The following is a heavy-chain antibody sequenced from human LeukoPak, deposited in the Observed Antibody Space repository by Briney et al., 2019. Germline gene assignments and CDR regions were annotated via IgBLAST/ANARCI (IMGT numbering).Heavy chain of an antibody. J-gene: IGHJ3*02. CDR1: GGSISSSSYY. V-gene: IGHV4-39*07. Sequence: PSETLSLTCTVSGGSISSSSYYWGWIRQPPGKGLEWIGSIYYSGSTYYNPSLKSRVTISVDTSKNQFSLKLSSVTAADTAVYYCARRDYDEIDAFDIWGQGTMVTVSS. CDR3: ARRDYDEIDAFDI. CDR2: IYYSGST. D-gene: IGHD3-22*01.